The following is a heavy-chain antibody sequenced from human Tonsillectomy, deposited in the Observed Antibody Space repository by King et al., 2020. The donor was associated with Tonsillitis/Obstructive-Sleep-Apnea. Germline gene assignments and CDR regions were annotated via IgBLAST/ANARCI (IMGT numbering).Heavy chain of an antibody. CDR1: GYTFTRYY. Sequence: QLVQSGAEVTKPGASVKVSCKASGYTFTRYYIHWVRQAPGQGLEWMGIINPSDGITTYAQKFQGRFTMTRDTSTSPVYMELSSLRSEDTAVYYCARDKPIHRVIDYWGQGTLVTVSS. V-gene: IGHV1-46*01. J-gene: IGHJ4*02. D-gene: IGHD3-10*01. CDR3: ARDKPIHRVIDY. CDR2: INPSDGIT.